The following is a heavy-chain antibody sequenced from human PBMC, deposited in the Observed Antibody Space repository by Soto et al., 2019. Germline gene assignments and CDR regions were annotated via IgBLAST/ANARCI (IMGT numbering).Heavy chain of an antibody. D-gene: IGHD2-15*01. CDR3: ARRPHCSGGICYYGLDN. V-gene: IGHV1-8*01. CDR1: GYTFTNSD. CDR2: MNPDSGHA. Sequence: ASVKVSCKASGYTFTNSDINWVRQAPGQGLEWMGWMNPDSGHAAYAQKFQGRVTLTTSTSTSTVYMEMRSLGSEDTAVYYCARRPHCSGGICYYGLDNWGQGTLVSVSS. J-gene: IGHJ4*02.